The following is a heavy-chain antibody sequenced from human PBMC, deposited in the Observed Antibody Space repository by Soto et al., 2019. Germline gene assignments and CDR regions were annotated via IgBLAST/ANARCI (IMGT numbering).Heavy chain of an antibody. V-gene: IGHV5-51*01. D-gene: IGHD1-26*01. CDR2: IYPGDSDT. CDR1: GYSFTSYW. CDR3: ARQRVGAAPYYYGMDV. J-gene: IGHJ6*02. Sequence: GESLKISCKGSGYSFTSYWIGWVRQMPGKGLEWMGIIYPGDSDTRYSPSFQGQVTISADKSISTAYLQWSSLKASDTAMYYCARQRVGAAPYYYGMDVWGQGTTVTVSS.